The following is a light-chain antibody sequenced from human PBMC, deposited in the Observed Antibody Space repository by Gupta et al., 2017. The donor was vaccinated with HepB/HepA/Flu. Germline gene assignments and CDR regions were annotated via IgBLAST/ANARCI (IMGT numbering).Light chain of an antibody. CDR3: QVWDTTTNLVV. Sequence: TCGGNNIGSKTVHWYQQKPGQAPVVVNYYDRDRPSGIPERFSGFNSGNTATLTINKVAAGDEADYYCQVWDTTTNLVVFGGGTKLTVL. CDR1: NIGSKT. V-gene: IGLV3-21*04. CDR2: YDR. J-gene: IGLJ2*01.